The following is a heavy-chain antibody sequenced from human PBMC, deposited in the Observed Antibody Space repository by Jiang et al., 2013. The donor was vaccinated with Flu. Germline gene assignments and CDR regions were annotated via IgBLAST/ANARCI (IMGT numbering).Heavy chain of an antibody. V-gene: IGHV4-39*07. D-gene: IGHD6-19*01. Sequence: LLKPSETLSLTCTVSGGSISSTSYYWGWIRQPPGEGLEWIANILYSGSTYYNPSLNSRFTISIDTSKNQFSLKLSSVTAADTAVYYCARLLSGWGPNAFDIWGQGT. J-gene: IGHJ3*02. CDR2: ILYSGST. CDR1: GGSISSTSYY. CDR3: ARLLSGWGPNAFDI.